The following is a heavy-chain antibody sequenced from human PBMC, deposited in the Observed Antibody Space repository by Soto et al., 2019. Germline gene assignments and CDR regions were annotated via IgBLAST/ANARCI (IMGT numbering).Heavy chain of an antibody. CDR2: ISAHNGNT. J-gene: IGHJ4*02. D-gene: IGHD3-10*01. CDR3: ARGRYGEY. Sequence: QVHLVQSGAEVKKPGASVKVSCKGSGYGFTTYGITWVRQAPGQGLEWMPWISAHNGNTNYAQKLQGRVTATRDTSTTTAYIELRRLSSDDTAVYYCARGRYGEYWGQGALVTVSS. CDR1: GYGFTTYG. V-gene: IGHV1-18*01.